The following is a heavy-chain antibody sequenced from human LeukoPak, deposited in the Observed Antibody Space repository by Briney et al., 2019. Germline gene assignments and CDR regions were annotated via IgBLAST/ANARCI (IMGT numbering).Heavy chain of an antibody. V-gene: IGHV1-18*01. CDR1: GYTFTSYG. Sequence: ASVKVSCKASGYTFTSYGISWVRQAPGQGLGGMGWISAYNGNTNYAQKLQGRVTLTTDTSTSAAYMELRSLRSDDTAVYYCARLSFSSSWYDRGLDYWGQGTLVTVSS. CDR2: ISAYNGNT. CDR3: ARLSFSSSWYDRGLDY. J-gene: IGHJ4*02. D-gene: IGHD6-13*01.